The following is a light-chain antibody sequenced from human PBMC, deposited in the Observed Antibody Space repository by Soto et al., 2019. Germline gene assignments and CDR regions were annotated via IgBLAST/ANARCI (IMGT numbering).Light chain of an antibody. J-gene: IGKJ4*01. CDR1: QTVRSSY. CDR3: QQYGDSIT. V-gene: IGKV3-20*01. Sequence: IFLTQSPGSLSLSSGDRATLSCRASQTVRSSYLAWYQQRPGQAPNLLIYGAFNRATGIPDRFSGSESGRDYNLTISRLDPEDSAFYYCQQYGDSITFGGGTKVEIK. CDR2: GAF.